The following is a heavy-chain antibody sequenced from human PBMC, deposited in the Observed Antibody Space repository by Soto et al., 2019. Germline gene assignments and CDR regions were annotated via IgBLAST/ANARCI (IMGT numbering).Heavy chain of an antibody. V-gene: IGHV3-7*01. J-gene: IGHJ4*02. CDR3: ARDGGYYDILTGYHTKNFDY. D-gene: IGHD3-9*01. CDR1: GFTFSSYW. Sequence: EVQLVESGGGLVQPGGSLRLSCAASGFTFSSYWMSWVRQAPGKGLEWVANIKQDGSEKYYVDSVKGRFTISRDNAKNSLYLQMNSLRAEDTAVYYCARDGGYYDILTGYHTKNFDYWGQGTLVTVSS. CDR2: IKQDGSEK.